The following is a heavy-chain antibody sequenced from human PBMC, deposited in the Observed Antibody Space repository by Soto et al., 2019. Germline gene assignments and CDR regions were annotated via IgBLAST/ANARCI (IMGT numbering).Heavy chain of an antibody. CDR2: ISGSSGTT. V-gene: IGHV3-23*01. D-gene: IGHD3-10*01. J-gene: IGHJ6*03. CDR1: GFTFSNYA. CDR3: AKDSYGSGIHFYYYYYMDV. Sequence: EVPLLESGGGLVQPGGSLRLSCAASGFTFSNYAMSWVRQAPGKGLEWVSGISGSSGTTYYADSVKGRFTISRDNSKNTLFLQMNSLRAEDTAVYYCAKDSYGSGIHFYYYYYMDVWGKGTTVTVSS.